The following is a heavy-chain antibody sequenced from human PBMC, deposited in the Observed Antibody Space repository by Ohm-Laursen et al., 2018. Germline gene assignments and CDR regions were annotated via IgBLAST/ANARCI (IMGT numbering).Heavy chain of an antibody. CDR2: INPSGGSA. CDR1: GYTFTTYY. V-gene: IGHV1-46*01. Sequence: GASVKVSCKASGYTFTTYYMHWVRQAPGQGLEWMGIINPSGGSASYAQKFQGRVTMTRDTSISTAYMELSRLRSDDTAVYYCARPGDSSGYYYGPGAFDIWGQGTMVTVSS. J-gene: IGHJ3*02. D-gene: IGHD3-22*01. CDR3: ARPGDSSGYYYGPGAFDI.